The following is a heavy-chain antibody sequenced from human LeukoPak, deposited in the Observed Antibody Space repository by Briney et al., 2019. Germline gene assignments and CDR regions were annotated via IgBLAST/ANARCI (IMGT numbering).Heavy chain of an antibody. Sequence: ASVKVSCKASGYTFTSYAISWVRQAPGQGLEWMGGIIPIFGTANYAQKFQGRVTITADESTSTAYMELSSLRSEDTAVYYCASGPSQFGQFGMDVWGQGTTVTVSS. J-gene: IGHJ6*02. V-gene: IGHV1-69*13. CDR2: IIPIFGTA. CDR1: GYTFTSYA. CDR3: ASGPSQFGQFGMDV. D-gene: IGHD3-10*01.